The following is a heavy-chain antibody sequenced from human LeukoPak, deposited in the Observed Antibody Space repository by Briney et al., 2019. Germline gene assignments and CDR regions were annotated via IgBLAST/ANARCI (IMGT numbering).Heavy chain of an antibody. CDR1: GFTFSNDG. Sequence: GGSLRLSCAASGFTFSNDGMHWVRQAPGRGLEWVTLISYDGSDKHYADSVKGRFTVSRDNSKNTLYLQMNSLSRDDTAVYYCVGVGGYDSSGFLDYWGQGTLVTVSS. V-gene: IGHV3-30*03. D-gene: IGHD3-22*01. J-gene: IGHJ4*02. CDR2: ISYDGSDK. CDR3: VGVGGYDSSGFLDY.